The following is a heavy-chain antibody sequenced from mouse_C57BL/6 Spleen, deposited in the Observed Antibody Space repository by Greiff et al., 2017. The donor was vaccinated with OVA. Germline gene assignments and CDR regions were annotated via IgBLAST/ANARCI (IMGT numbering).Heavy chain of an antibody. V-gene: IGHV2-2*01. D-gene: IGHD2-3*01. Sequence: QVQLQQSGPGLVQPSQSLSITCTVSGFSLTSYGVHWVRQSPGKGLEWLGVIWSGGSTDYNAAFISRLSISKDNSKSQVFFKMNSLQADDTAIYYCARGDGYYVRYFDVWGTGTTVTVSS. CDR1: GFSLTSYG. CDR2: IWSGGST. J-gene: IGHJ1*03. CDR3: ARGDGYYVRYFDV.